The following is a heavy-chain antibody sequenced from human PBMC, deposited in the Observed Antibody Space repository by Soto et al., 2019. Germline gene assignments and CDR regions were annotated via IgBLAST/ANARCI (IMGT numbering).Heavy chain of an antibody. Sequence: ASVKVSCKASGYTFTSYAMHWVRQAPGQRLEWMGWINAGNGNTKYSQKFQGRVTITRDTSASTAYMELGSLRSEDTAVYYCARSIVVVTALDYWGQGTLVTVSS. CDR3: ARSIVVVTALDY. CDR2: INAGNGNT. CDR1: GYTFTSYA. V-gene: IGHV1-3*01. D-gene: IGHD2-21*02. J-gene: IGHJ4*02.